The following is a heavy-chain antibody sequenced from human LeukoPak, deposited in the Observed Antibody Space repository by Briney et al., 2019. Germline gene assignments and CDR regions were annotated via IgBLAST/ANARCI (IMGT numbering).Heavy chain of an antibody. CDR3: ARDNIAAAGTNYYYYYMDV. CDR2: INPNSGGT. V-gene: IGHV1-2*02. J-gene: IGHJ6*03. D-gene: IGHD6-13*01. CDR1: GYTFTGYY. Sequence: ASVKVSCKASGYTFTGYYMHWVRQAPGQGLEWTGWINPNSGGTNYAQKFQGRVTMTRDTSISTAYMELSRLRSDDTAVYYCARDNIAAAGTNYYYYYMDVWGKGTTVTVSS.